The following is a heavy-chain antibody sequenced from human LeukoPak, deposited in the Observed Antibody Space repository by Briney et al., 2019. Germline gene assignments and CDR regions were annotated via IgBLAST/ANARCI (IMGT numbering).Heavy chain of an antibody. CDR3: ARDAAAAGTGLGWFVP. CDR1: GFTFSSYY. Sequence: GASAKVSCKASGFTFSSYYMHWVRQAPGQGLEWMGLINPSGGDTSYAQKFQGRVTMTRDTSTSTVYMELRSLRSEDTAMYYCARDAAAAGTGLGWFVPWGQGTLVTVSS. CDR2: INPSGGDT. D-gene: IGHD6-13*01. J-gene: IGHJ5*02. V-gene: IGHV1-46*01.